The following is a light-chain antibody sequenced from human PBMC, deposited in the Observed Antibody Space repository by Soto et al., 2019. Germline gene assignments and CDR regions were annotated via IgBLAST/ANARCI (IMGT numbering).Light chain of an antibody. V-gene: IGKV1-39*01. Sequence: IQMPQIATSLSASRVEIVMIACPASQSISSYLNWYQQKPGKAPKLLIYAASSLQSGVPSRFAGSGSGTHFTIPIRSLEPAYVRTYFCHQCFSTSTYSFGRGTKVDIK. CDR2: AAS. CDR3: HQCFSTSTYS. CDR1: QSISSY. J-gene: IGKJ2*03.